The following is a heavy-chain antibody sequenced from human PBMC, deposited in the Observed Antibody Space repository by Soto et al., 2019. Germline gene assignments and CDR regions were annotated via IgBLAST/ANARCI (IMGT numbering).Heavy chain of an antibody. CDR2: IYPGDSQT. Sequence: PGESLKISCKGSGYTFTHYWIVWVRQMPGKGLEWMGMIYPGDSQTRYSPSFQGQVTISADKSISTASLQWNGLKASDTAMYYCARYNAPSLAGNWFDPWGQGTLVTVSS. V-gene: IGHV5-51*01. CDR1: GYTFTHYW. D-gene: IGHD1-20*01. J-gene: IGHJ5*02. CDR3: ARYNAPSLAGNWFDP.